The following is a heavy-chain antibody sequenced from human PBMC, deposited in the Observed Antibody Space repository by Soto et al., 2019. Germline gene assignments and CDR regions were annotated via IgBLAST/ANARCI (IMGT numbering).Heavy chain of an antibody. CDR1: GGIFNNYA. V-gene: IGHV1-69*01. D-gene: IGHD2-15*01. CDR2: IIPMFGTL. J-gene: IGHJ6*01. Sequence: QEQLVQSGAEVKKPGSSVKVSCKASGGIFNNYAISWERQAPGQGLEWMGGIIPMFGTLNYAQKFQGRVTIAADESTSTAYMELTSLRSEDTAVYYCARVLRTGTYGMDVWGQGTTVNVSS. CDR3: ARVLRTGTYGMDV.